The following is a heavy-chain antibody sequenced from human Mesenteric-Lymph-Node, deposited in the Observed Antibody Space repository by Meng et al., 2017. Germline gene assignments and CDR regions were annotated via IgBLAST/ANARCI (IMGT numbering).Heavy chain of an antibody. CDR2: ISHSGGST. CDR3: AKVNDEQWLRMPFDY. Sequence: GESLKISCAASGFTFSSYAMSWVRQAPGKGLEWVSVISHSGGSTYYADSVKGRFTVSRDNSKNTLYLQMNSLRAEDTAVYYCAKVNDEQWLRMPFDYWGQGTLVTVSS. J-gene: IGHJ4*02. D-gene: IGHD5-12*01. V-gene: IGHV3-23*01. CDR1: GFTFSSYA.